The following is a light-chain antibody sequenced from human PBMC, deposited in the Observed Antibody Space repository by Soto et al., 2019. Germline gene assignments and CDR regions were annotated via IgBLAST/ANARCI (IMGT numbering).Light chain of an antibody. CDR2: RAS. J-gene: IGKJ2*01. CDR1: QTVTNN. Sequence: EIVMTQSPATLSVSPGESATLSCRASQTVTNNLAWYQQKSGQAPRLLIYRASTRATAIPARFSVSGSGTEFTLTITSLQSEDFGVYYCQQYNSWPYTFGQGTKLEIK. V-gene: IGKV3-15*01. CDR3: QQYNSWPYT.